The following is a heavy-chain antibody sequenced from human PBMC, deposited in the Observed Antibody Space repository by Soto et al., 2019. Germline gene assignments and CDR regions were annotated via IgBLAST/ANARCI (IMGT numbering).Heavy chain of an antibody. CDR3: ARDFCLYRLRDQWFHP. V-gene: IGHV3-20*04. Sequence: GGSRRLSCAASGFTFDDYGMSWVRQAPGKGLEWVSGINWNGGSTGYADSVKGRFTISRDNAKNSLYLQMNSLRAEDTALYYCARDFCLYRLRDQWFHPWGPTRLVTVFS. D-gene: IGHD2-8*02. CDR2: INWNGGST. CDR1: GFTFDDYG. J-gene: IGHJ5*02.